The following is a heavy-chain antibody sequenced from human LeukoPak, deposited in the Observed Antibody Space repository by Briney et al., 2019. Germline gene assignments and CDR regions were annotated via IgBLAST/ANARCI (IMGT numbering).Heavy chain of an antibody. D-gene: IGHD2-8*02. CDR3: ARDTGLVDY. V-gene: IGHV3-7*05. CDR1: GFTFSKYW. CDR2: IKQDGSEK. Sequence: PGGSLRLSCAASGFTFSKYWMSWVRQAPGKGLEWVANIKQDGSEKYYVDSVKGRFTISRDNAKNSLYLQMNSLRAEDTAVYYCARDTGLVDYWGQGTLVTVSS. J-gene: IGHJ4*02.